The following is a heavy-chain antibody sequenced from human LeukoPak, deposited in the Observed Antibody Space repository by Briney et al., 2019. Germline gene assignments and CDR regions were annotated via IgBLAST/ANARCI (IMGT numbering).Heavy chain of an antibody. CDR2: INHSGST. D-gene: IGHD4-17*01. CDR3: ARYTTTAYNWFDP. Sequence: SETLSLTCAVYGGSFSGYYWSWIRQPPGKGLEWIGEINHSGSTNYNPSLKGRVTISVDTSKNQFSLKLSSVTAADTAVYYCARYTTTAYNWFDPWGQGTLVTVSS. V-gene: IGHV4-34*01. J-gene: IGHJ5*02. CDR1: GGSFSGYY.